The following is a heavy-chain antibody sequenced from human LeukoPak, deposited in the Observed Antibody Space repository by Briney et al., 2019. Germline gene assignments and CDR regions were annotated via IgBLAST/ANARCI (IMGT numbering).Heavy chain of an antibody. J-gene: IGHJ3*02. CDR1: GGSISSSSYY. Sequence: SETLSLTCTVSGGSISSSSYYWGWIRQPPGKGLEWNGSIYYSGSTYYNPSLKSRVTISVDTSKNQFSLKLSSVTAADTAVYYCATRGSFSDAFDIWGQGTMVTVSS. CDR3: ATRGSFSDAFDI. CDR2: IYYSGST. V-gene: IGHV4-39*07.